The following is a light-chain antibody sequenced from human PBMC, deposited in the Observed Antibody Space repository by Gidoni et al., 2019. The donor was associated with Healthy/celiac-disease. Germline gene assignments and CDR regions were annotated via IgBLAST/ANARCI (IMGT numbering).Light chain of an antibody. CDR1: QSVSSSH. CDR2: GAS. V-gene: IGKV3-20*01. CDR3: QQYGSSPLT. J-gene: IGKJ4*01. Sequence: EIVLTQSPGTLSLSPGERAPLSCRASQSVSSSHLAWYQQKPGQAPRLLIYGASSRATGIPDRFSGSGSGTDFTLTISRLEPEDFAVYYCQQYGSSPLTFGGGTKVEIK.